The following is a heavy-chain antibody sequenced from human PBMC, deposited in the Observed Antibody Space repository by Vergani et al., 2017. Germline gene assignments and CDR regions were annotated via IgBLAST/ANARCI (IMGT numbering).Heavy chain of an antibody. CDR1: GGSFSGYY. D-gene: IGHD2-2*01. Sequence: QVQLQQWGAGLLKPSETLSLTCAVYGGSFSGYYWSWTRQPPGKGLEWIGEINHSGSTNYNPSLKSRVTISVDTSKNQFSLKLSSVTAADTAVYYCARGSGPQNQLLIYYYYYGMDVWGQGTTVTVSS. CDR2: INHSGST. CDR3: ARGSGPQNQLLIYYYYYGMDV. V-gene: IGHV4-34*01. J-gene: IGHJ6*02.